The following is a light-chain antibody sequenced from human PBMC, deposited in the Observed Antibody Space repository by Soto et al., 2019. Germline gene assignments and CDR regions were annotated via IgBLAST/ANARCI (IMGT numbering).Light chain of an antibody. CDR2: AAS. J-gene: IGKJ2*01. CDR3: QQYYSYPYT. V-gene: IGKV1-16*02. Sequence: DIQMTQSPSSLSASVGDRVSITCRASQGIGNYLVWFQQKPGKAPKPLIYAASTLQSGVPSKFSGSGSGTDFTLTISSLQPEDFATYYCQQYYSYPYTFGQGTKLEIK. CDR1: QGIGNY.